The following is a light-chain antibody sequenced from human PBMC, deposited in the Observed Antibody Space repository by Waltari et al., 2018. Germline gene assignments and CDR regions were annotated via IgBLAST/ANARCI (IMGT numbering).Light chain of an antibody. Sequence: DIQMTQSPSSLSASVGARVTITCRASQSISSYLNWYQQKPGKAPKLLIYAASSLQSGVPSRFSGSGSGTDFTLTISSLQPEDFATYYCQQSYSTPPCTFGQGTKLEIK. CDR2: AAS. CDR3: QQSYSTPPCT. V-gene: IGKV1-39*01. J-gene: IGKJ2*02. CDR1: QSISSY.